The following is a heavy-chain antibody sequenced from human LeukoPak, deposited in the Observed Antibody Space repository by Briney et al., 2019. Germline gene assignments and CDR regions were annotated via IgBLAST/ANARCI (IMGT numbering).Heavy chain of an antibody. CDR1: GGSFSDYY. Sequence: PSETLSLTCAVYGGSFSDYYWSWIRQPPGKGLEWIGEINHSGSTNYNPSLKSRVTISVDTSKNQFSLKLSSVTAADTAVYYCASEGRQRDYWGQGTLVTVSS. V-gene: IGHV4-34*01. CDR2: INHSGST. CDR3: ASEGRQRDY. J-gene: IGHJ4*02.